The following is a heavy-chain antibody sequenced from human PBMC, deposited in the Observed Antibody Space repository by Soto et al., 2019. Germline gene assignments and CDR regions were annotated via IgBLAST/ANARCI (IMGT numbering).Heavy chain of an antibody. D-gene: IGHD3-3*01. Sequence: GASVKVSCKASGYTFTGYCMHWVRQAPGQGLEWMGWINPNSGGTNYAQKFQGWVTMTRDTSISTAYMELSRLRSDDTAVYYCARGDFMGYYYGMDVWGQGTTVTV. V-gene: IGHV1-2*04. CDR3: ARGDFMGYYYGMDV. CDR2: INPNSGGT. J-gene: IGHJ6*02. CDR1: GYTFTGYC.